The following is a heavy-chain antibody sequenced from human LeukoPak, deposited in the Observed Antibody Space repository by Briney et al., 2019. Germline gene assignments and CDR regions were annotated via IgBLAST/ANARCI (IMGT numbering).Heavy chain of an antibody. D-gene: IGHD3-10*01. Sequence: GGSLRLSCAASGFTFSSFWMHWVRQVPGKDLVWVSHINSDGRTTDYADSVRGRFTISRDNAKNTLYLQMNRLRAEDTAVYYCVLQLLGYWGQGALVTVSS. CDR1: GFTFSSFW. CDR3: VLQLLGY. CDR2: INSDGRTT. J-gene: IGHJ4*02. V-gene: IGHV3-74*01.